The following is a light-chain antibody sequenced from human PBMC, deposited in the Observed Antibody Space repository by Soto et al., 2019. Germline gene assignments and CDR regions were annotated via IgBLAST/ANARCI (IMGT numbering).Light chain of an antibody. CDR2: GAS. CDR1: QSVSSSY. Sequence: EIVLTQSPGTLSLSPGERATLSCRASQSVSSSYLAWYQQKPGQAPRILIYGASSRATGIPDRFSGSGSGTDFTLTISTLEPEDFAVYYCQQYGSSLYTFGQGTKLEIK. V-gene: IGKV3-20*01. CDR3: QQYGSSLYT. J-gene: IGKJ2*01.